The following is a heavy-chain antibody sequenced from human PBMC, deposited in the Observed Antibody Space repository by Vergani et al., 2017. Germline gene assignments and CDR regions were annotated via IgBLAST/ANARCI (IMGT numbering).Heavy chain of an antibody. V-gene: IGHV3-23*01. D-gene: IGHD3-3*01. J-gene: IGHJ4*02. CDR2: ISGSGGST. CDR3: AKRDTDLEWLLSYYFDY. CDR1: GFTFSSYA. Sequence: EVQLLESGGGLVQPGGSLRLSCAASGFTFSSYAMSWVRQAPGKGLEWVSAISGSGGSTYYADSVKGRCTLSRDNSKNTLYLQMNSLRAEDTAVYYCAKRDTDLEWLLSYYFDYWGQGTLVTVSS.